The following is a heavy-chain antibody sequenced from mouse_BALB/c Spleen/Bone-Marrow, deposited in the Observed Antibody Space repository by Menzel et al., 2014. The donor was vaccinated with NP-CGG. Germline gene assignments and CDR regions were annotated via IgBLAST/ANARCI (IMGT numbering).Heavy chain of an antibody. Sequence: QVQLQQSASELARPGASVRLSCRASGYTFTGYTMQWVKQRPGQGLEWIGYIVPRSGYTDYNQKFKDKTTLTADKSSNTAYMQLSRLTSEDSAVYYCAREDITTAYFAYWGQGTTLTVSS. CDR2: IVPRSGYT. CDR3: AREDITTAYFAY. V-gene: IGHV1-4*02. D-gene: IGHD1-2*01. J-gene: IGHJ2*01. CDR1: GYTFTGYT.